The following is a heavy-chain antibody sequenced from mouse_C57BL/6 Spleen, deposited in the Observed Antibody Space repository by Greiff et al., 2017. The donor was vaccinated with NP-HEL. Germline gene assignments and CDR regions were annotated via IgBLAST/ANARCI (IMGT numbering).Heavy chain of an antibody. CDR2: IYPGSGYT. D-gene: IGHD1-1*01. CDR1: GYTFTDYY. CDR3: ARDTAVGNRYFDV. J-gene: IGHJ1*03. V-gene: IGHV1-84*01. Sequence: QLVQSGPELVMPGASVKISCKASGYTFTDYYINWVKQRPGQGLEWIGWIYPGSGYTKYNEKFKGKATLTVDTSSSTAYMQLSSLTSEDSAVYFCARDTAVGNRYFDVWGTGTTVTVSS.